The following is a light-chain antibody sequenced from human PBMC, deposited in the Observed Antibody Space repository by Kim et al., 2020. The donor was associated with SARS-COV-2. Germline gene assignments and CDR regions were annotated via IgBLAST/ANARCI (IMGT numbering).Light chain of an antibody. J-gene: IGKJ1*01. Sequence: APGESARPSGRASQSVTSNYLAWYQQRPGQAPSLLIYGASSRATGVPDRFSGSGSGTDFTLTISRLEPEDFAVYYCQQYGNSQETFGQGTKVDIK. CDR3: QQYGNSQET. CDR2: GAS. V-gene: IGKV3-20*01. CDR1: QSVTSNY.